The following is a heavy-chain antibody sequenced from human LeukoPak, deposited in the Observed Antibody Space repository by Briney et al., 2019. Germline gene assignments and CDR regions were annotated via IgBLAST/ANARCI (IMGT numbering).Heavy chain of an antibody. CDR2: ISGSASSI. D-gene: IGHD1-7*01. CDR3: AIIGGGGNYNYAFDI. Sequence: GGSLRLSCAASGFTFSSYEMNWVRQAPVKGQELVSYISGSASSIYYADSVKGRFTISRDNAKNSLYLQMNSLRAEDMALYYCAIIGGGGNYNYAFDIWGQGTMVTVSS. V-gene: IGHV3-48*03. CDR1: GFTFSSYE. J-gene: IGHJ3*02.